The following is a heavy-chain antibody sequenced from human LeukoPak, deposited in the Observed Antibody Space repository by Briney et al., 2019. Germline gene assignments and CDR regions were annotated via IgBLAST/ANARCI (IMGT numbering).Heavy chain of an antibody. CDR1: GGSISNYY. V-gene: IGHV4-4*07. J-gene: IGHJ4*02. CDR3: ATNWSDFDY. CDR2: INTSGTT. D-gene: IGHD1-1*01. Sequence: PSETLSLTCTVSGGSISNYYWSWIRQPAGKGLEWIGRINTSGTTNYNPSLKSRVTMSVDTSKNQLSLRLSSVTAADTAVYYCATNWSDFDYWGPGTLVTVSS.